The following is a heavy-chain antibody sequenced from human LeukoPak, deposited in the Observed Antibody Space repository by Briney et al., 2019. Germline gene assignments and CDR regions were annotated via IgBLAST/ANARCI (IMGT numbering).Heavy chain of an antibody. CDR3: ARGGGVDYSFDY. CDR1: GGSISSGTYY. D-gene: IGHD4-11*01. V-gene: IGHV4-61*02. J-gene: IGHJ4*02. CDR2: IYTSGST. Sequence: SETLSLTCTVSGGSISSGTYYWSWIRQPAGKGLEWIGRIYTSGSTNHNPSLKSRVTISVDTSKNQFSLKLSSVTAADTAVYYCARGGGVDYSFDYWGQGTLVTVSS.